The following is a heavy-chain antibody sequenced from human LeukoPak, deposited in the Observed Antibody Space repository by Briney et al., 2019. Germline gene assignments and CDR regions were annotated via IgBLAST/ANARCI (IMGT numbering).Heavy chain of an antibody. Sequence: SVKVSCKASGGTFSSYAISWVRQAPGQGLEWMGGIIPIFGTANYAQKFQGRVTITADESTSTAYMELSSLRSEDTAVYYCARDSDNWNYFDYGGQETLVTVSS. CDR2: IIPIFGTA. D-gene: IGHD1-20*01. CDR3: ARDSDNWNYFDY. J-gene: IGHJ4*02. V-gene: IGHV1-69*13. CDR1: GGTFSSYA.